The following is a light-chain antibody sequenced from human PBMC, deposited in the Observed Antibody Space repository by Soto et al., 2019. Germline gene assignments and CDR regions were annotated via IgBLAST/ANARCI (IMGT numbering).Light chain of an antibody. CDR2: DAS. V-gene: IGKV3-11*01. CDR3: QQYNNWPRT. J-gene: IGKJ1*01. CDR1: QSVSSY. Sequence: EIMVTQSPATLSVSPGERATLSCRASQSVSSYLAWYQQKPGQAPRLLIYDASNRATGIPARFSGSGSGTDFTLTISSLEPEDFAVYYCQQYNNWPRTFGQGTKVDIK.